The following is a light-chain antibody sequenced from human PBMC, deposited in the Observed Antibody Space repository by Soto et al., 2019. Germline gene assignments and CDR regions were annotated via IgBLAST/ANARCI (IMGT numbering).Light chain of an antibody. CDR1: SIVVGSYNF. V-gene: IGLV2-23*01. Sequence: QSALTQPASVSGSPGQSITISCTGTSIVVGSYNFVSWYQQHPGKAPKLMIYEDSKRPSGVSNRVSGSKSGNTASLTISGLQAEDEADYYCCSYAGTTTWVFGGGTKLTAL. CDR2: EDS. CDR3: CSYAGTTTWV. J-gene: IGLJ3*02.